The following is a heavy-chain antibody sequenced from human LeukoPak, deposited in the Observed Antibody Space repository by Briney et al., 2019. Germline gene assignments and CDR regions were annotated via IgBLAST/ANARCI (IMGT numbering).Heavy chain of an antibody. CDR3: ARDLESDFWSGCTHYYGMDV. D-gene: IGHD3-3*01. J-gene: IGHJ6*02. CDR1: GGSISSSNW. CDR2: IYHSGST. V-gene: IGHV4-4*02. Sequence: SGTLSLTCAVSGGSISSSNWWSWVRQPPGKGLEWIGEIYHSGSTNYNPSLKSRVTISVDKSKNQFSLKLSSVTAADTAVYYCARDLESDFWSGCTHYYGMDVWGQGTTVTVS.